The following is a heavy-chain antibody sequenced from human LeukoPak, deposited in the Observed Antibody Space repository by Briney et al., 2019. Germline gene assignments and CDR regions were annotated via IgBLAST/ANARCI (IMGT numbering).Heavy chain of an antibody. CDR3: ARVLSGRGSLYDYYYYMDV. CDR1: AFTFRSYG. V-gene: IGHV3-7*03. J-gene: IGHJ6*03. D-gene: IGHD3-10*01. Sequence: PGGSLRLSCATSAFTFRSYGMHWVRQAPGKGLEWVAKIQKDGSEAYYVDSMEGRFTISRDNAENSLYLQMHSLRAEDTAVYYCARVLSGRGSLYDYYYYMDVWGKGTTVTISS. CDR2: IQKDGSEA.